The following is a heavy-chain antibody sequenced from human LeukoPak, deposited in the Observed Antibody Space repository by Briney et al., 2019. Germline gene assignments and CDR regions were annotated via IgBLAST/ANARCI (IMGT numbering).Heavy chain of an antibody. V-gene: IGHV4-59*12. CDR3: ARDLEYQLFHWYFDL. CDR1: GGSMSSYY. D-gene: IGHD2-2*01. J-gene: IGHJ2*01. CDR2: IFYSGST. Sequence: PSETLSLTCTVSGGSMSSYYWSWIRQPPGKGLEWIGYIFYSGSTEYNPSLKTPITISVDTSKNQFSLKLSSVTAADTAVYYCARDLEYQLFHWYFDLWGRGTLVTVSS.